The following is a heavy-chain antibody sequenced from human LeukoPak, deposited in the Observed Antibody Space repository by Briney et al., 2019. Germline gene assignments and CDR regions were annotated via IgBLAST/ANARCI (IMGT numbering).Heavy chain of an antibody. D-gene: IGHD3-16*01. CDR3: AKPRGGYYYYYMDV. CDR1: GFTFSSYA. CDR2: ISISGYTT. Sequence: PGGSLRLSCAASGFTFSSYAMSWVRRAPGKGLEWVSSISISGYTTYYADSVKGRFTISRDNSKNTLYLQMNSLRAEDTAVYYCAKPRGGYYYYYMDVWGKGTTVTVSS. J-gene: IGHJ6*03. V-gene: IGHV3-23*01.